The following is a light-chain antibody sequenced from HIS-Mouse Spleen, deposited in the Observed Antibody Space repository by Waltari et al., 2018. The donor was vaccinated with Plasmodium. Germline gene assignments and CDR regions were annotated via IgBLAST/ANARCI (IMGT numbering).Light chain of an antibody. V-gene: IGLV3-1*01. Sequence: SYALTQPPAVSVSPAPTASITCPGDNVGDIDACRYQQKPGQSPVLVIYQDSKRPSGIPERFSGSNSGNTATLTISGTQAMDEADYYCQAWDSSTVVFGGGTKLTVL. CDR2: QDS. CDR3: QAWDSSTVV. CDR1: NVGDID. J-gene: IGLJ2*01.